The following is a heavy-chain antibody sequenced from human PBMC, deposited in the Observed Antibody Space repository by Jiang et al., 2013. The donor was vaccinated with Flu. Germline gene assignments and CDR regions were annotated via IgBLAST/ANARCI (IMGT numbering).Heavy chain of an antibody. CDR3: TRVFDYYDSSGYCDDY. CDR2: ISAYIGKT. J-gene: IGHJ4*02. CDR1: GYTFTNYG. Sequence: EVKKPGASVKISCKASGYTFTNYGISWVRQAPGHGLEWMGWISAYIGKTNYAQSLQGRVTMTTDTSTSTAYMELRSLRSDDTAVYYCTRVFDYYDSSGYCDDYWGQGTLVTVSS. V-gene: IGHV1-18*01. D-gene: IGHD3-22*01.